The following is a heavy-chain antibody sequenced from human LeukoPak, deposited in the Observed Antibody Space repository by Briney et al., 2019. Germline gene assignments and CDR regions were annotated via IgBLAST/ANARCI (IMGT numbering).Heavy chain of an antibody. D-gene: IGHD3-16*01. CDR1: GFTFSNYA. J-gene: IGHJ4*02. CDR3: AKASWVFSADAVL. Sequence: PGGSLRLSCAASGFTFSNYAMSWVRQAPARGLEWVSSLRGDGETFYADSVKGRFTLSRDESRNTVYLQLNNLRVEDTAVYYCAKASWVFSADAVLWGQGTLVTVSS. V-gene: IGHV3-23*01. CDR2: LRGDGET.